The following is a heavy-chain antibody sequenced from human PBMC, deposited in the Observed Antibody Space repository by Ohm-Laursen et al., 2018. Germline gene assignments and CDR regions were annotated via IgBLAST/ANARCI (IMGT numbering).Heavy chain of an antibody. CDR1: GDSINNYY. V-gene: IGHV4-4*07. CDR3: AVSEVRYSFTYLADF. CDR2: MYATGSS. Sequence: ETLSLTCAVSGDSINNYYWSWIRQPAGKGLEWIGRMYATGSSNYNPSLNSRVTMSVDTSRNQFSLKLTSVTAADTAVYYCAVSEVRYSFTYLADFWGQGTLVTVPS. J-gene: IGHJ4*02. D-gene: IGHD3-9*01.